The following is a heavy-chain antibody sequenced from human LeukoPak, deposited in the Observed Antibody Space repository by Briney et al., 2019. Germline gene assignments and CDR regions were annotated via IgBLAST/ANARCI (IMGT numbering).Heavy chain of an antibody. Sequence: PSQTLSLTCAVSGGSISSGGYSWSWIRQPPGKGLEWIGYIYHSGSTYYNPSLKSRVTISVDRSKNQFSLKLSSVTAADTAVYYCARARYVNSFYAFDIWGQGTLVTVSS. D-gene: IGHD3-9*01. CDR3: ARARYVNSFYAFDI. J-gene: IGHJ3*02. CDR1: GGSISSGGYS. V-gene: IGHV4-30-2*01. CDR2: IYHSGST.